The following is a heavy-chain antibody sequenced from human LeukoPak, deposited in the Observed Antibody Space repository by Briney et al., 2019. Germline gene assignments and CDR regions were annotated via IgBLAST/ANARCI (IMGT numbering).Heavy chain of an antibody. Sequence: PSETLSLTCTVSGYSISSGYYWGWIRQPPGKGLEWIGIIYRSGSIYYNPSLKSRVTISVDTSKNLFSLKLTSVTAADTAVYYCARVREYCSSTNCYRYYFDYWGQGTLVTVSS. CDR2: IYRSGSI. J-gene: IGHJ4*02. CDR1: GYSISSGYY. D-gene: IGHD2-2*01. CDR3: ARVREYCSSTNCYRYYFDY. V-gene: IGHV4-38-2*02.